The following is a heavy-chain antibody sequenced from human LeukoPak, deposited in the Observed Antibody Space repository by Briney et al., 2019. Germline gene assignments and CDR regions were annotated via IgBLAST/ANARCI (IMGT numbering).Heavy chain of an antibody. CDR3: VRGPVRDYSYY. V-gene: IGHV4-31*03. J-gene: IGHJ4*02. CDR1: GGSISSGAYY. Sequence: SETLSLTCTVSGGSISSGAYYWSWIRQHPGKGLEWIGYIYYSGTTYYNPSLKSRLTISLDTSKNQFSLKLTSVTAADTAVYYCVRGPVRDYSYYWGQGSLVTVSS. CDR2: IYYSGTT. D-gene: IGHD4-11*01.